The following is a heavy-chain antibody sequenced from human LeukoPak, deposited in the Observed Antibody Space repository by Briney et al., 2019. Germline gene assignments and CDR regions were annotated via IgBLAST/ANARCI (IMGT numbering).Heavy chain of an antibody. V-gene: IGHV1-46*01. D-gene: IGHD6-13*01. CDR3: AREGGLAAAGTRSRAKAFDY. CDR1: GYTFTSYY. CDR2: INPSGGST. Sequence: ASVKVSCKASGYTFTSYYMHWVRQAPGQGLEWMGIINPSGGSTSYAQKFQGRVTMTRDTSTSTVYMELSSLRSEDTAVYYCAREGGLAAAGTRSRAKAFDYWGQGTLVTVSS. J-gene: IGHJ4*02.